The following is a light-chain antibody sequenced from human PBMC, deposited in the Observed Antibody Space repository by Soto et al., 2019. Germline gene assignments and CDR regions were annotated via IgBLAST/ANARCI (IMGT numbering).Light chain of an antibody. CDR3: QQYDDSSRT. CDR2: GAS. J-gene: IGKJ1*01. V-gene: IGKV3-20*01. Sequence: DIVLTQSPDTLSLSPGERATLSCRASKSFSRSYLAWYQQKPGQAPRLLIYGASSRATGFPDRFSGSGSGTDFTLTISRLEPEELAVYYCQQYDDSSRTFGQGTKVEIK. CDR1: KSFSRSY.